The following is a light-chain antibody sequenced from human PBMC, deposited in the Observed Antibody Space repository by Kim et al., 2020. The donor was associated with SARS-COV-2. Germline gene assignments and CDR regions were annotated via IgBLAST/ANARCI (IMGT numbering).Light chain of an antibody. Sequence: EIVMTQSPVTLSVSPGERATLSCRASQSVSTNLDWYQQKPGQAPRLLIHAAATRATGVPPRFSGSGSGTGFTLTISSLQSEDFAVYYCHQYYDWPLTFGGGTKLEIK. CDR3: HQYYDWPLT. J-gene: IGKJ4*01. CDR1: QSVSTN. CDR2: AAA. V-gene: IGKV3-15*01.